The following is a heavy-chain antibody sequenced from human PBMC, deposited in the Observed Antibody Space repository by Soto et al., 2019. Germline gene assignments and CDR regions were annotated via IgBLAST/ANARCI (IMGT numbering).Heavy chain of an antibody. V-gene: IGHV1-8*01. CDR1: GYTFTSHD. Sequence: ASVKVSCKASGYTFTSHDINWVRQATGQGLEWMGWMNPNSGNTGYAQKFQGRVTMTRNTSISTAYMELSSLRSEDTAVYYCARGGDFWSGYYKSDYYYYGMDVCGQRTTVTVSS. CDR3: ARGGDFWSGYYKSDYYYYGMDV. D-gene: IGHD3-3*01. J-gene: IGHJ6*02. CDR2: MNPNSGNT.